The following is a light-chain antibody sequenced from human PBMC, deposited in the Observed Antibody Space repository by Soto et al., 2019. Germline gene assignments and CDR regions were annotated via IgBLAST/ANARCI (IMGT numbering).Light chain of an antibody. Sequence: QSALTQPASVSESPGQSITISCAGTSSDVGGYNHVSWYQQHADKAPKLLIHEVSNRPSGVSNRFSGSKSGNTASLTISGLQAEVEADYYCTLYTSISTYVFGTGTQVTVL. CDR2: EVS. CDR3: TLYTSISTYV. J-gene: IGLJ1*01. V-gene: IGLV2-14*01. CDR1: SSDVGGYNH.